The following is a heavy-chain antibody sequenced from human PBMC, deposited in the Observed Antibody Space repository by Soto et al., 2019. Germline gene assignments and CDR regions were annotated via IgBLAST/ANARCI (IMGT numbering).Heavy chain of an antibody. D-gene: IGHD6-13*01. CDR2: INPSSGAT. CDR1: GYSFTAYY. CDR3: ARVPSPYSGSWTYDY. J-gene: IGHJ4*02. V-gene: IGHV1-46*03. Sequence: ASVKVACKASGYSFTAYYLHWVRQAPGQGLEWVGIINPSSGATTYAQKFQGRVTMTRDTSTSTAYMELSSLRSDDTAVYSCARVPSPYSGSWTYDYWGQGTLVTVSS.